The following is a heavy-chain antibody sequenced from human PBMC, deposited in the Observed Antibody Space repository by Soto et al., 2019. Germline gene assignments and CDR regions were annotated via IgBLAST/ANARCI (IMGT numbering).Heavy chain of an antibody. V-gene: IGHV4-39*01. CDR3: ARHSITPGVDRYYYGMEV. Sequence: SETLSLTCTVSGGSISSSSYYWGWIRQPPGKGLEWIGSIYYSGSTYYNPSLKSRVTISVDTSKNQFSLKLSSVTAADTAVYYCARHSITPGVDRYYYGMEVWGQGTTVTVSS. D-gene: IGHD1-20*01. CDR1: GGSISSSSYY. J-gene: IGHJ6*02. CDR2: IYYSGST.